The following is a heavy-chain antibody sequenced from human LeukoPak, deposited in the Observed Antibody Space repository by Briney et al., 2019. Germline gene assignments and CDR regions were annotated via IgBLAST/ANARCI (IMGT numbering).Heavy chain of an antibody. CDR3: AKVISSGYYYDS. V-gene: IGHV3-23*01. CDR1: GFTFSNYG. J-gene: IGHJ4*02. CDR2: ITGGGDST. D-gene: IGHD3-22*01. Sequence: GGSLTLSCAASGFTFSNYGMNWVRQAPGKGLFWVSAITGGGDSTYYPDSVKDRFAISRDNSKNTLFLQMNSLRAEDTALYYCAKVISSGYYYDSWGQGTLVTVSA.